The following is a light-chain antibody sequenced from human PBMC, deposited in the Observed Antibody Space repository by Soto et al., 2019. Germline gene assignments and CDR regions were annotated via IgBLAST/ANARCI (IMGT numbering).Light chain of an antibody. Sequence: QSALTQPASVSGSPGQSITISCTETSSDVGAYNYVSWYQHHPGKAPKLLIFEVNNRPSGVSNRFSGSKSGNTASLTISGLQVEDEADYYCSSYTSTSTPYVFGTGTKLTVL. CDR1: SSDVGAYNY. V-gene: IGLV2-14*01. CDR3: SSYTSTSTPYV. J-gene: IGLJ1*01. CDR2: EVN.